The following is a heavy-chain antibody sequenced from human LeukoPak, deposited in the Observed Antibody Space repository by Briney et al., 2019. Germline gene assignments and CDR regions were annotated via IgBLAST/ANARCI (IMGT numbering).Heavy chain of an antibody. CDR2: IYDSGST. D-gene: IGHD3-10*01. J-gene: IGHJ3*02. CDR3: ARDRGSLGRAFDI. Sequence: SETLSLTCTVSGGSLSIYYWSWIRQPPGKGLEWIGYIYDSGSTNYNPSLKSRVTISVDTSKNQFSLKLSSVTAADTAVYYCARDRGSLGRAFDIWGQGTMVTVSS. V-gene: IGHV4-59*01. CDR1: GGSLSIYY.